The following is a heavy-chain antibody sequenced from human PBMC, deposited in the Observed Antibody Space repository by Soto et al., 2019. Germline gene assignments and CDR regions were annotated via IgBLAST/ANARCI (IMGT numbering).Heavy chain of an antibody. Sequence: EVQLVESGGGLVQPGGSLRLSCAASKFSFSGYWMHWVRQAPGKGLMWVSRVNPDGSTTTYADSVKGRFTISRDNAKNTVFLQMNSLRADDTAVYYCAKVASGGYDWFDPWGQGTLVTVSS. CDR2: VNPDGSTT. J-gene: IGHJ5*02. D-gene: IGHD1-26*01. CDR3: AKVASGGYDWFDP. V-gene: IGHV3-74*01. CDR1: KFSFSGYW.